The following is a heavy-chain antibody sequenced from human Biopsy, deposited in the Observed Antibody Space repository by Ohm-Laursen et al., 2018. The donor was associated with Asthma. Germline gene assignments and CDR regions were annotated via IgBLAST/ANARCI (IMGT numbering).Heavy chain of an antibody. CDR1: GFNFHNYG. CDR3: AKDRVAGRSYYFDY. Sequence: RSLRLSCAASGFNFHNYGMNWVRRAPGKGLGGVAQILFDGRKINYPDSVKGRFTISRDNSKNMVYLQMNSLRPEDTAVYYCAKDRVAGRSYYFDYWGQGSLVSVSS. D-gene: IGHD6-13*01. CDR2: ILFDGRKI. J-gene: IGHJ4*02. V-gene: IGHV3-30*18.